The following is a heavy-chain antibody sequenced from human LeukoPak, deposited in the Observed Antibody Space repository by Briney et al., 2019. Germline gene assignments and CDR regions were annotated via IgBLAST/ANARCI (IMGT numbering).Heavy chain of an antibody. CDR3: AGARSKTYYYDSSGYFDY. CDR2: IYYSGST. CDR1: GGSISSYY. V-gene: IGHV4-59*01. J-gene: IGHJ4*02. D-gene: IGHD3-22*01. Sequence: SETLSLTCTVSGGSISSYYWSWIRQPPGKGLEWIGYIYYSGSTNYNPSLKSRVTISVDTSKNQFSLKLSSVTAADTAVYYCAGARSKTYYYDSSGYFDYWGQGTLVTVSS.